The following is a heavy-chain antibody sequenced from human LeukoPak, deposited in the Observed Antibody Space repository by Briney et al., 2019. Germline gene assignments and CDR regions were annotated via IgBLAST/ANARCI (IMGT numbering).Heavy chain of an antibody. CDR1: GGSFSGYY. D-gene: IGHD5-18*01. J-gene: IGHJ4*02. Sequence: SETLSFTCAVYGGSFSGYYWSWIRQPPGKGLEWIGEINHSGSTNYNPSLKSRVTISVDTSKNQFSLTLSSVTAADTAVYYCARAPPYTAMAGHLDYWGQGTLVTVSS. V-gene: IGHV4-34*01. CDR3: ARAPPYTAMAGHLDY. CDR2: INHSGST.